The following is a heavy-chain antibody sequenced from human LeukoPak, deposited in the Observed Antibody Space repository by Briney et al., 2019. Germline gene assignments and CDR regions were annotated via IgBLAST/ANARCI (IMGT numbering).Heavy chain of an antibody. D-gene: IGHD3-16*01. CDR1: GFTLSSFY. Sequence: GGSLRLSCATSGFTLSSFYMHWGRQRPGERLVWVSRINSDGTDTKYADSAKGRFTISRDNTKNTVYLQMNNLGAEDTAVYYCARGAWGYSVHFDNWGQGALVTVSS. V-gene: IGHV3-74*03. J-gene: IGHJ4*02. CDR3: ARGAWGYSVHFDN. CDR2: INSDGTDT.